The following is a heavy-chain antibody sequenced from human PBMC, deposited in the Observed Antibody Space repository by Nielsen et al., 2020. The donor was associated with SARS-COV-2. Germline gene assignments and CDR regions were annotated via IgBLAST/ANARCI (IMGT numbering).Heavy chain of an antibody. V-gene: IGHV3-23*01. CDR2: IDVSGGGI. CDR1: GFTFSNFA. CDR3: TRRVAGGTMDV. Sequence: GESLKISCAASGFTFSNFAMNWVRQAPGKGLEWVSTIDVSGGGIYYADSLKGRFTISRDNSKNTLYLQMNSLGADDTAIYYCTRRVAGGTMDVWGQGTTVTVSS. J-gene: IGHJ6*02. D-gene: IGHD6-19*01.